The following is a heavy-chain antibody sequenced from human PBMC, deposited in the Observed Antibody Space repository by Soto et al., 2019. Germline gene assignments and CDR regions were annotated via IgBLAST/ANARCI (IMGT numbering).Heavy chain of an antibody. CDR3: ARGFYDSSGYYIFDY. CDR1: GFTFSDHY. Sequence: GGSLRLSCAASGFTFSDHYMDWVRQAPGKGLEWVGRTRNKANSYTTEYAASVKGRFTISRDDSKNSLYLQMNSLKTEDTAVYYCARGFYDSSGYYIFDYWGQGTMVTVYS. CDR2: TRNKANSYTT. V-gene: IGHV3-72*01. J-gene: IGHJ4*02. D-gene: IGHD3-22*01.